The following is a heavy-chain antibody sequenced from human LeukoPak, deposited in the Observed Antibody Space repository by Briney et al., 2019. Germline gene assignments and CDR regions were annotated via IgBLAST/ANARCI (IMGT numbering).Heavy chain of an antibody. CDR1: GFTFSSYW. D-gene: IGHD3-10*01. CDR2: IKQDGSEK. Sequence: GGSLRLSCAASGFTFSSYWMSWVRQAPGKGLEWVANIKQDGSEKYYVDSVKGRFTISRDNAKNSLYLQMNSLRAEDTAVYYCARGGFGELFDAFDIWGQGTMVTVSS. V-gene: IGHV3-7*01. J-gene: IGHJ3*02. CDR3: ARGGFGELFDAFDI.